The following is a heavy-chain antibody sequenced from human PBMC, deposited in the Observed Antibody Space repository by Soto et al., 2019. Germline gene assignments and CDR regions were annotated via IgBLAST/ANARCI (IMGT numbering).Heavy chain of an antibody. CDR2: INPSGGST. Sequence: ASVKVSCKASGYTFTSYGISWVRQAPGQGLEWMGIINPSGGSTSYAQKFQGRVTMTRDTSTSTVYMELSSLRSGDTAVYYCARTVVVVAATFDYWGQGTLVTVSS. CDR3: ARTVVVVAATFDY. D-gene: IGHD2-15*01. V-gene: IGHV1-46*01. CDR1: GYTFTSYG. J-gene: IGHJ4*02.